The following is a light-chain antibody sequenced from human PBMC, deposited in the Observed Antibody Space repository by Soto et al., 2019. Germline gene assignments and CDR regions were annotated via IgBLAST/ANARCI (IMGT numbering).Light chain of an antibody. Sequence: EIVLTQSPATLSLSPGERATLSCRASQSVSSYLAWYQQKPGQAPRLLIYDASNRATGIPARFSGSRSGTDFTLTISSLEPEDFAVYYCQQRSNWPRYTFGQGTKLEIK. CDR2: DAS. J-gene: IGKJ2*01. V-gene: IGKV3-11*01. CDR1: QSVSSY. CDR3: QQRSNWPRYT.